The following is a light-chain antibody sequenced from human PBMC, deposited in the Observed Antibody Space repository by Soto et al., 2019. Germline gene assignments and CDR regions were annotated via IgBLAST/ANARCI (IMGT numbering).Light chain of an antibody. Sequence: QSALTQPASVSGSPGQSITISCTGTSSDVGGYNYVSWYQQHPGKAPKLMIYEVSNRPSGVSNRFSGSKSGNTASLTISGLQAEDEADYYCSSYTSSSTYVFGTGTNVTGL. V-gene: IGLV2-14*01. CDR3: SSYTSSSTYV. CDR2: EVS. J-gene: IGLJ1*01. CDR1: SSDVGGYNY.